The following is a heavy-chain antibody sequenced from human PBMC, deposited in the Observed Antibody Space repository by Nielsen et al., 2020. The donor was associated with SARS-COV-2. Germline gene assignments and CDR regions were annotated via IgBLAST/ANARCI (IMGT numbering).Heavy chain of an antibody. J-gene: IGHJ4*02. V-gene: IGHV3-23*03. CDR3: AKDHGSGYGDY. CDR1: GFSVSSSY. D-gene: IGHD3-22*01. CDR2: IYSGGSST. Sequence: GESLKISCVTSGFSVSSSYITWVRQAPGKGLEWVSVIYSGGSSTYYADSVKGRFTISRDNSKNTLYLQMNSLRAEDTAVYYCAKDHGSGYGDYWGQGTLVTVSS.